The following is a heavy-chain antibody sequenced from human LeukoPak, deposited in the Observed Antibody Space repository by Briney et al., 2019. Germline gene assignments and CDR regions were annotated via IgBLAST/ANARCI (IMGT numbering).Heavy chain of an antibody. CDR1: GDTFSSYA. D-gene: IGHD3-22*01. Sequence: ASVKVSCKASGDTFSSYAISWVRQAPGQGLEWMGGIIPIFGTANYAQKFQGRVAITADESTSTAYMELSSLRSEDTAVYYCARDGLEFPRAYYYDSSEAGGEYFQHWGQGTLVTVSS. CDR3: ARDGLEFPRAYYYDSSEAGGEYFQH. V-gene: IGHV1-69*13. J-gene: IGHJ1*01. CDR2: IIPIFGTA.